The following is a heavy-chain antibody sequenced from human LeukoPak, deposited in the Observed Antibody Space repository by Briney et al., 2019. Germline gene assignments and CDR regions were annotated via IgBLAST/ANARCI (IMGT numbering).Heavy chain of an antibody. V-gene: IGHV4-59*05. CDR1: GGSVSSYY. D-gene: IGHD5-18*01. Sequence: PSETLSLTCSVSGGSVSSYYWSWIRQPPGKGLEWIGSIYYSGSTYYNPSLKSRVTISVDTSKNQFSLKLSSVTAADTAVYYCARHPDGVYSWIDYWGQGTLVTVSS. CDR2: IYYSGST. J-gene: IGHJ4*02. CDR3: ARHPDGVYSWIDY.